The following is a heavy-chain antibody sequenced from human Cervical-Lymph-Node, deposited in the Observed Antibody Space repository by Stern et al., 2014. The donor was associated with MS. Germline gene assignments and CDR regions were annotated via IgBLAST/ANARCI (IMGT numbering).Heavy chain of an antibody. D-gene: IGHD5-18*01. CDR2: IIPISGTA. Sequence: VQLVQAGVEVKKPGSSVKVSCKASGGTFSSYAISWVRQAPGPGLEWMGGIIPISGTANYAQKFQGRVTITADESTSTAYMELSSLRSEDTAVYYCARGDELWSPFDPWGQGTLVTVSS. V-gene: IGHV1-69*01. J-gene: IGHJ5*02. CDR3: ARGDELWSPFDP. CDR1: GGTFSSYA.